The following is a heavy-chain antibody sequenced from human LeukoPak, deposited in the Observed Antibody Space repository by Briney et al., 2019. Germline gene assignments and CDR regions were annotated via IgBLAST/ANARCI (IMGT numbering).Heavy chain of an antibody. CDR1: GFTFTSHW. D-gene: IGHD2-8*01. CDR3: ASDATYCTNGVCYTRFDY. CDR2: MNLDGSEK. Sequence: GGSLRLSCTASGFTFTSHWKSWVRQAPGKGLEWVARMNLDGSEKYYVDSVKGRFTISRDNAKTSLYLEMNSLRAEDTAVYYCASDATYCTNGVCYTRFDYWGQGTLVTVSS. J-gene: IGHJ4*02. V-gene: IGHV3-7*01.